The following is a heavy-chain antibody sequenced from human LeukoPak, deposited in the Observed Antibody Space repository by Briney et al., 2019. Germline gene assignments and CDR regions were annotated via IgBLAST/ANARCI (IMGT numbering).Heavy chain of an antibody. CDR2: ISGSGGST. CDR1: GLTFSSYA. Sequence: GGSLRLSCAASGLTFSSYAMSWVRQAPGKGLEWVSAISGSGGSTYYADSVKGRFTISRDNSKNTLYLQMNSLRAEDTAVYYCAKPSTIFGVVPIPNPFDYWGQGTLVTVSS. CDR3: AKPSTIFGVVPIPNPFDY. V-gene: IGHV3-23*01. J-gene: IGHJ4*02. D-gene: IGHD3-3*01.